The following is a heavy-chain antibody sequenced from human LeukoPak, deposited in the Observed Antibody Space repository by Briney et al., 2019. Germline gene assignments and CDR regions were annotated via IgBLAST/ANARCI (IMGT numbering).Heavy chain of an antibody. Sequence: GGSLRLSCAASGFTFSSYAMHWVRQAPGMGLEWVANINQDGSEKYYVDSVKGRFTISRDNAKNSLYLQMNSLRAEDTAIYYCARAGSLWFGESKFDYWGQGTLVTVSS. CDR2: INQDGSEK. V-gene: IGHV3-7*03. J-gene: IGHJ4*02. D-gene: IGHD3-10*01. CDR3: ARAGSLWFGESKFDY. CDR1: GFTFSSYA.